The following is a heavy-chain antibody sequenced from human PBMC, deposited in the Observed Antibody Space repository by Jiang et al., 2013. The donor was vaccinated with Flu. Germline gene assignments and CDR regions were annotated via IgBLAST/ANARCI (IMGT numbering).Heavy chain of an antibody. CDR3: ARGRFRAGNENWFDP. J-gene: IGHJ5*02. CDR2: TYYRTTWFS. Sequence: QTLSLTCVISGDFVSSNSTAWNWIRQSPSRGLEWLGRTYYRTTWFSDYAGSVRSRITIDADVSKNQFSLQLDSVTPDDTAVYYCARGRFRAGNENWFDPWGQGSLVTV. CDR1: GDFVSSNSTA. V-gene: IGHV6-1*01.